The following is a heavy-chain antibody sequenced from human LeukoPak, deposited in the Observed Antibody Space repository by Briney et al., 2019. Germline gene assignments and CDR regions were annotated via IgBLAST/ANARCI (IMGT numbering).Heavy chain of an antibody. Sequence: PSETLSLTCTVSGGSFSSHYWSWIRQPAGKGLEWIGRIYSSGTITYNPSLQSRVTMSVDTSKNEFSLKMSSVTAADTAVYYCTRDSGTTGEVKFDPWGQGTLVAVSS. D-gene: IGHD3-10*01. CDR2: IYSSGTI. CDR3: TRDSGTTGEVKFDP. J-gene: IGHJ5*02. V-gene: IGHV4-4*07. CDR1: GGSFSSHY.